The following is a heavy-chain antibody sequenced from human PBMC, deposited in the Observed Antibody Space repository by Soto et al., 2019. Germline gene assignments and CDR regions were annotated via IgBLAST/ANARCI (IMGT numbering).Heavy chain of an antibody. CDR1: GGSISSGDYY. CDR3: ASFRCSGGSCALSP. D-gene: IGHD2-15*01. Sequence: ASETLSLTCTVSGGSISSGDYYWSWIRQPPGKGLEWIGYIYYSGSTYYNPSLKSRVTISVDTSKNQFSLKLSSVTAADTAVYYCASFRCSGGSCALSPWGQGTLVTVSS. V-gene: IGHV4-30-4*01. CDR2: IYYSGST. J-gene: IGHJ5*02.